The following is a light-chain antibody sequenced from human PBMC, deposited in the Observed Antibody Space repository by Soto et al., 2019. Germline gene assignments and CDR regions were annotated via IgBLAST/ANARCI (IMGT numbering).Light chain of an antibody. J-gene: IGKJ4*01. CDR1: QGIRND. CDR2: AAS. CDR3: QYYGSSPLT. Sequence: IQMTPSPSSLSSSVGDRVSITLPASQGIRNDLAWYQQKPGQAPKRLIYAASSLQSGVPPRFSGSGSGTEFTLTISSLQPEDFATYYCQYYGSSPLTFGGGTKVDIK. V-gene: IGKV1-17*01.